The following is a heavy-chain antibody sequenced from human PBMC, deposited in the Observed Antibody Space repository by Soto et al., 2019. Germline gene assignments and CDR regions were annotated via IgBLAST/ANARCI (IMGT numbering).Heavy chain of an antibody. CDR2: IYHSGST. D-gene: IGHD5-12*01. J-gene: IGHJ4*02. Sequence: SETLSLTCTASGGSISTYYWNWIRQTPGKGLEWIGYIYHSGSTYYNPSLKSRVTISVDTSKNQFSLKLSSVTAADTAVYYCARLKVEMATNFDYWGQGTLVTVSS. CDR1: GGSISTYY. CDR3: ARLKVEMATNFDY. V-gene: IGHV4-59*08.